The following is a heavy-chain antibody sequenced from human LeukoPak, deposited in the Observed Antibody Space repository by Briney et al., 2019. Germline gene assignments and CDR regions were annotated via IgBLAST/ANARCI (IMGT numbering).Heavy chain of an antibody. D-gene: IGHD3-22*01. CDR3: ARHPYYYDSSGLNWFDP. CDR2: IYYSGST. CDR1: GGSISSYY. V-gene: IGHV4-59*08. Sequence: SETLSLTCTVSGGSISSYYWSWIRQPPGKGLEWSGHIYYSGSTNYNPSLKSRVTISVDTSKNQFSLKLSSVTAADTAVYYCARHPYYYDSSGLNWFDPWGQGTLVTVSS. J-gene: IGHJ5*02.